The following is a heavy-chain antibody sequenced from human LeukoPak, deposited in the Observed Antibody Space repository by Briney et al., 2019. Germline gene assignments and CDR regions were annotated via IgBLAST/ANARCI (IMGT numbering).Heavy chain of an antibody. Sequence: ASVKVSCKASGYTLTSYDINWVRQATGQGLEWMGWMNPNSGRTGYAQNFQGRITITRNTSIRTAYMELSSLRSEDTAVYYCTRETSSRYFDYWGQGTLVTVSS. J-gene: IGHJ4*02. CDR1: GYTLTSYD. CDR2: MNPNSGRT. V-gene: IGHV1-8*01. CDR3: TRETSSRYFDY.